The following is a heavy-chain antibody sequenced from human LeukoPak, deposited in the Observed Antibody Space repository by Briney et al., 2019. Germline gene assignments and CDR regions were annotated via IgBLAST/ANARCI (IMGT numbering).Heavy chain of an antibody. CDR1: GGSISSYY. CDR2: IYTSGST. V-gene: IGHV4-4*09. CDR3: ARIQRLGYCSSTSCYKRVLFDY. J-gene: IGHJ4*02. D-gene: IGHD2-2*02. Sequence: SETLSLTCTVSGGSISSYYWSWIRQPPGKGLEWIGYIYTSGSTNYNPSLKSRVTISVDTSKNQFSLKLSSVTAADTAVYYCARIQRLGYCSSTSCYKRVLFDYWGQGTLVTVSS.